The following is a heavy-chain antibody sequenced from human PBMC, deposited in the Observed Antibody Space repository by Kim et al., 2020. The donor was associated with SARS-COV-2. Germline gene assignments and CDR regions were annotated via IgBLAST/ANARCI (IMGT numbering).Heavy chain of an antibody. J-gene: IGHJ6*03. D-gene: IGHD2-2*01. Sequence: SETLSLTCTVSGGSISSGDYYWSWIRQPPGKGLEWIGYIYYSGSTYYNPSLKSRVTISVDTSKNQFSLKLSSVTAADTAVYYCARAPGPVTDIVVVPAAMEYYYYYMDVWGKGTTVTVSS. CDR2: IYYSGST. V-gene: IGHV4-30-4*01. CDR3: ARAPGPVTDIVVVPAAMEYYYYYMDV. CDR1: GGSISSGDYY.